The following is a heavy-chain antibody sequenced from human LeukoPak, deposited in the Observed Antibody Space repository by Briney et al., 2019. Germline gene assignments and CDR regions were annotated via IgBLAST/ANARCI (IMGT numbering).Heavy chain of an antibody. Sequence: GGSLRLSCAASGFTVSSNYMSWVRQAPGKGLEWVSGIYSGGSTYYADSVKGRFTISRDNSKNTLYLQMNSLRAEDTAVYYCARDRSPYYDFWSGYYTAYYGMDVWGQGTTVTVSS. J-gene: IGHJ6*02. CDR2: IYSGGST. CDR1: GFTVSSNY. D-gene: IGHD3-3*01. V-gene: IGHV3-66*02. CDR3: ARDRSPYYDFWSGYYTAYYGMDV.